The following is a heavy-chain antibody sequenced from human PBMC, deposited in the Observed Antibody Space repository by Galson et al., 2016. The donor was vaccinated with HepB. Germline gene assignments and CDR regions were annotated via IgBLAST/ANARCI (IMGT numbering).Heavy chain of an antibody. CDR1: GYSFTNYW. CDR3: ARRPTADNWFDP. Sequence: QSGADVKRPGESLKISCKASGYSFTNYWIGWVRQMPGKGLEWMGSIYPGDSDATYNPSFEGQVSISVDKSISTAYLQWSSLKASDTAIYYCARRPTADNWFDPWGQGTLVTVSS. CDR2: IYPGDSDA. D-gene: IGHD4-17*01. J-gene: IGHJ5*02. V-gene: IGHV5-51*01.